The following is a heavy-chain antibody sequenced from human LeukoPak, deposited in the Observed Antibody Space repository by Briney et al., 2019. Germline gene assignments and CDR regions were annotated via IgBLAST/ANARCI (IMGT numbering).Heavy chain of an antibody. D-gene: IGHD3-9*01. CDR1: GFIFSSQW. J-gene: IGHJ4*02. Sequence: GGSLRLSCAASGFIFSSQWMHWVRQAPGKGLEWVANIKEDGSEKKYLDSVKGRFTISRDNARNSLYLQMNSLRAEDTGVYFCARLTGGFPDDNWGQGTLAIVSS. CDR2: IKEDGSEK. V-gene: IGHV3-7*01. CDR3: ARLTGGFPDDN.